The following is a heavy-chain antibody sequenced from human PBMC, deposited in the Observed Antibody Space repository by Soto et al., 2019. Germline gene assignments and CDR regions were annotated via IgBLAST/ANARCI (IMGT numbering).Heavy chain of an antibody. CDR1: GYTFTSYS. CDR2: INPGNVNT. V-gene: IGHV1-3*05. D-gene: IGHD5-18*01. Sequence: QVQLVQSGAEEKKPGASVKVSCKASGYTFTSYSMHWVRQAPGQRLEWMGWINPGNVNTKYSQNFQGRVTITRDTSASTAYMELSSLRSEDTAVYYCARWGYSYGPIDYWGKGTLVSVSS. J-gene: IGHJ4*02. CDR3: ARWGYSYGPIDY.